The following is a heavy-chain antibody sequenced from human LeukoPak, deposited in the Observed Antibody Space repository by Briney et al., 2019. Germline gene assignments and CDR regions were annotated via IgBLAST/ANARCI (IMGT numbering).Heavy chain of an antibody. CDR2: IKQDGSEK. D-gene: IGHD3-3*01. CDR3: ARENDFWSGFPVYFDY. V-gene: IGHV3-7*01. J-gene: IGHJ4*02. CDR1: GFTFSSYW. Sequence: PGGSLRLSCAASGFTFSSYWMSWVRQAPGKGLEWVANIKQDGSEKYYVDSVKGRFTISRDNAKNSLYLQMNSLRAEDTAVYYCARENDFWSGFPVYFDYWGQGTLVTVSS.